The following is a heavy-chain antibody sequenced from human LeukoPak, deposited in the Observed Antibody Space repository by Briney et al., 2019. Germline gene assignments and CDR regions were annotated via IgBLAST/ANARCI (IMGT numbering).Heavy chain of an antibody. J-gene: IGHJ4*02. CDR2: ISYDGSNK. CDR3: AKSPYSSGWYSYFDY. Sequence: GRSLRLSCAASGFTFSSYGMHWVRQAPGKGLEWVAVISYDGSNKYYADSVKGRFTISRDNSKNTLYLQMNSLRAEDTAVYYCAKSPYSSGWYSYFDYWGQGTLVTASS. V-gene: IGHV3-30*18. D-gene: IGHD6-19*01. CDR1: GFTFSSYG.